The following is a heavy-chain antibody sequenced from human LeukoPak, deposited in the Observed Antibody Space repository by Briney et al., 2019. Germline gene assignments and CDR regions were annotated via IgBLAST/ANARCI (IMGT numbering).Heavy chain of an antibody. J-gene: IGHJ5*02. CDR1: GYTFTDYY. D-gene: IGHD1-26*01. V-gene: IGHV1-46*01. Sequence: ASVKVSCRASGYTFTDYYMHWVRQAPGQGLEWMGIINPSGGSTTYAQKFQGRVTLTRDTSTSTVYLELSSLRSEDTAVYYCARGGEVGATRRRIVWFDPWGQGTLVTLSS. CDR3: ARGGEVGATRRRIVWFDP. CDR2: INPSGGST.